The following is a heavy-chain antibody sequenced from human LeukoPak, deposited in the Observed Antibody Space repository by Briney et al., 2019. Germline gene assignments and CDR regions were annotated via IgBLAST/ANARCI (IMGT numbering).Heavy chain of an antibody. CDR3: ARTKGRIGNYYLFDY. CDR2: ISGSGGST. J-gene: IGHJ4*02. Sequence: PGGSLRLSCAASGFTFSSYAMSWVRQAPGKGLEWVSAISGSGGSTYYADSVKGRFTISRDNSKNTLYMQMSSLRAEDTAVYYCARTKGRIGNYYLFDYWGQGTLVTVST. CDR1: GFTFSSYA. V-gene: IGHV3-23*01. D-gene: IGHD3-10*01.